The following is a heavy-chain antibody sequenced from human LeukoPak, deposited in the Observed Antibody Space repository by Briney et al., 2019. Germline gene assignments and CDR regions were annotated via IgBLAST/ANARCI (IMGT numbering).Heavy chain of an antibody. J-gene: IGHJ6*03. CDR2: INWDGDVT. D-gene: IGHD6-19*01. V-gene: IGHV3-43*01. CDR3: VRDFRAGIFMDV. Sequence: GGSLRLSCAASGFAFDDYTMNWVRQSPGKGPEWVSLINWDGDVTFYGDSVRGRFTISRDNSKNSLYLQMNSLRTEDTALYYCVRDFRAGIFMDVWGKGTVVIASS. CDR1: GFAFDDYT.